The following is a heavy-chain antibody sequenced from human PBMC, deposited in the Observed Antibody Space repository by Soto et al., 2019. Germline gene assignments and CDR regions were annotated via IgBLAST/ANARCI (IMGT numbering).Heavy chain of an antibody. J-gene: IGHJ4*02. V-gene: IGHV3-33*01. D-gene: IGHD2-2*01. CDR3: VRDAGGVVSAGYFDY. CDR1: GFTFDTYG. Sequence: GGSLRLSCAASGFTFDTYGMHWVRQAPGKGLEWVAVTWNDGSNEDYADSVKGRFTISRDNSKNTLYLQMNSLRAEDTAVYYCVRDAGGVVSAGYFDYWGQGTLVTVSS. CDR2: TWNDGSNE.